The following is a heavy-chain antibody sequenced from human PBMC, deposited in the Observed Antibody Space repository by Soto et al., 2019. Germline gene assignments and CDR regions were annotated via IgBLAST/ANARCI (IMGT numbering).Heavy chain of an antibody. CDR2: ISYDGSNK. V-gene: IGHV3-30*18. D-gene: IGHD4-17*01. CDR1: GFTFSSYG. Sequence: GGSLRLSCAASGFTFSSYGMHWVRQAPGKGLEWVAVISYDGSNKYYADSVKGRFTISRDNSKKTLYLQMNSLRAEDTAVYYCAKDHGEYSYYYYGMDVWGQGTTVTVSS. J-gene: IGHJ6*02. CDR3: AKDHGEYSYYYYGMDV.